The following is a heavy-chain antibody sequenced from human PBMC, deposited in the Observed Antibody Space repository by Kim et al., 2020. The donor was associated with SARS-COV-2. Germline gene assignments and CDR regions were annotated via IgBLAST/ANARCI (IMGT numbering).Heavy chain of an antibody. V-gene: IGHV1-46*01. Sequence: ASVKVSCKASGYTFTSYYMHWVRQAPGQGLEWMGIINPSGGSTSYAQKFQGRVTMTRDTSTSTVYMELSSLRSEDTAVYYCARDVHYYGSVKNGMDVWGQGTTVTVSS. J-gene: IGHJ6*02. D-gene: IGHD3-10*01. CDR3: ARDVHYYGSVKNGMDV. CDR1: GYTFTSYY. CDR2: INPSGGST.